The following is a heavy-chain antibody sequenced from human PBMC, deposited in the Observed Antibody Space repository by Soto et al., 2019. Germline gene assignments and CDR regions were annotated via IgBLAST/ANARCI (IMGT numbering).Heavy chain of an antibody. D-gene: IGHD1-26*01. CDR2: VTSSASST. V-gene: IGHV3-23*01. Sequence: GQLLESGGGMVQPGGSLRLSCAASGFNFSSFAMNWVRLPPGRGLEWVAAVTSSASSTHYADSVKGRFTISRDNSKNTLYLQMNSLRADDTAVYYCAKGGAVLLDPFDVWGQGTMVTVSS. CDR1: GFNFSSFA. CDR3: AKGGAVLLDPFDV. J-gene: IGHJ3*01.